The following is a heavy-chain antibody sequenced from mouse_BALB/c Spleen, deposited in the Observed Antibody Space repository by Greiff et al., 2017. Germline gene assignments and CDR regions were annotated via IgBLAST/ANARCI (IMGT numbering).Heavy chain of an antibody. CDR1: GFTFSSYA. CDR3: ARVGDYAMDY. J-gene: IGHJ4*01. D-gene: IGHD1-1*02. CDR2: ISSGGST. Sequence: EVMLVESGGGLVKPGGSLKLSCAASGFTFSSYAMSWVRQTPEKRLEWVASISSGGSTYYPDSVKGRFTISRDNARNILYLQMSSLRSEDTAMYYCARVGDYAMDYWGQGTSVTVSS. V-gene: IGHV5-6-5*01.